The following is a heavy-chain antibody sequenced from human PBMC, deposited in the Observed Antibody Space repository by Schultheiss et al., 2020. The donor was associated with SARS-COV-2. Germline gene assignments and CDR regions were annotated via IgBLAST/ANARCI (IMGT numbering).Heavy chain of an antibody. Sequence: SETLSLTCTVYGGSFSGYYWSWIRQPAGKGLEWIGRIYTSGSTNYNPSLKSRVTISVDTSKNQFSLKLSSVTAADTAVYYCARGRLIVGATRRNYFDYWGQGTLVTVSS. V-gene: IGHV4-4*07. CDR2: IYTSGST. CDR3: ARGRLIVGATRRNYFDY. J-gene: IGHJ4*02. CDR1: GGSFSGYY. D-gene: IGHD1-26*01.